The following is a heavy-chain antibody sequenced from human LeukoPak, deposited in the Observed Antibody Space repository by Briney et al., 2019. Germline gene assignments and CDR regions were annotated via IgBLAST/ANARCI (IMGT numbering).Heavy chain of an antibody. Sequence: ASVKVSCKASGYTFTSYYMHWVRQAPGQGLEWMGIINPSGGSTSYAQKSQGRVTMTRDTSTSTVYMELSSLRSEDTAVYYCARLYGDYGGADYWGQGTLVTVSS. CDR1: GYTFTSYY. D-gene: IGHD4-17*01. V-gene: IGHV1-46*01. J-gene: IGHJ4*02. CDR2: INPSGGST. CDR3: ARLYGDYGGADY.